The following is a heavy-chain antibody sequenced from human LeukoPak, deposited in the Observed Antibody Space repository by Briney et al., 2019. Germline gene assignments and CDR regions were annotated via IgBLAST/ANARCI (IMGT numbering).Heavy chain of an antibody. V-gene: IGHV4-39*07. CDR1: GGSVSTSDYY. CDR2: ILHNGKT. Sequence: SETLSLTCTVSGGSVSTSDYYWGWIRQTPGKGLEWIGDILHNGKTNYNPSLKGRVTISIDTSNNQFSLRLPSVTAADTAVYYCVRIFDSWGQGTLVTVSS. CDR3: VRIFDS. J-gene: IGHJ4*02.